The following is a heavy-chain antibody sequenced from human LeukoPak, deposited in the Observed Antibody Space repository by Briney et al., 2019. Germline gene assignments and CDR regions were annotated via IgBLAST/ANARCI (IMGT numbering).Heavy chain of an antibody. J-gene: IGHJ3*02. CDR1: GGTFSSYA. CDR2: IIPIFGTA. V-gene: IGHV1-69*13. Sequence: ASVKVSCKASGGTFSSYAISWVRQAPGQGLEWMGGIIPIFGTANYAQKFQGRVTITADESTSTAYMELSSLRSEDTAVYYCARENSSSPGVLDIWGQGTMVTVSS. D-gene: IGHD6-6*01. CDR3: ARENSSSPGVLDI.